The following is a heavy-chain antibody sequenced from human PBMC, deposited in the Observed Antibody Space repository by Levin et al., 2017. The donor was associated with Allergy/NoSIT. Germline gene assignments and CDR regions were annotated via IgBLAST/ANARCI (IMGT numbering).Heavy chain of an antibody. CDR3: ARDECAWFGECYGMDV. Sequence: LRLSCTVSGASIRRGDFYWSWIRHLPGKGLEWIGFIHHSGSAYYNPSLKSRLSMSLDTSKSQFSLRLTSVTAADTAVYYCARDECAWFGECYGMDVWGQGTTVIVSS. J-gene: IGHJ6*02. D-gene: IGHD3-10*01. CDR2: IHHSGSA. CDR1: GASIRRGDFY. V-gene: IGHV4-31*03.